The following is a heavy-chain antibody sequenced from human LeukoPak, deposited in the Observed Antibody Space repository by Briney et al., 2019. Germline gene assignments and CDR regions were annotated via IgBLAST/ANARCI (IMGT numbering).Heavy chain of an antibody. CDR2: IYTSGST. Sequence: SETLSLTCTVSGGSISSGSYYWSWIRQPAGKGLEWIGRIYTSGSTNYNPSLKSRVTISVDTSKNQFSLKLSSVTAADTAVYYCARHKGFYYGSGSYHGPNWFDPWGQGTLVTVSS. CDR1: GGSISSGSYY. D-gene: IGHD3-10*01. J-gene: IGHJ5*02. V-gene: IGHV4-61*02. CDR3: ARHKGFYYGSGSYHGPNWFDP.